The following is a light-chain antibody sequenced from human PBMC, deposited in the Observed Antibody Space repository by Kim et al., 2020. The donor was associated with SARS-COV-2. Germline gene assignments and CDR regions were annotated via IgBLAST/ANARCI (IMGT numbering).Light chain of an antibody. CDR1: GPIIGQEYD. Sequence: RVTISCTGSGPIIGQEYDVHWYRQLPGTAPNLLVYGSNSRASGVPDRLSGSKSGTSASLTITGLQPDDEADYYCQSFDSSLGAYVFGSGTKVTVL. CDR3: QSFDSSLGAYV. J-gene: IGLJ1*01. CDR2: GSN. V-gene: IGLV1-40*01.